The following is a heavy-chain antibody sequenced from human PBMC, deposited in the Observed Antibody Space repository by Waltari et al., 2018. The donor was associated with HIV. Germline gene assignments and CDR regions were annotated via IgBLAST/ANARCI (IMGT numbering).Heavy chain of an antibody. D-gene: IGHD6-13*01. CDR2: IYHRGST. J-gene: IGHJ3*02. CDR3: ARVLAYSVSDAFDI. CDR1: GYSISSGYY. V-gene: IGHV4-38-2*01. Sequence: QVQLQESGPGLVKPSETLSLTCAVSGYSISSGYYWGWIRQPPGKGLEWIGSIYHRGSTYYNPSLKSRVTISVDTSKNQFSLKLSSVTAADTAVYYCARVLAYSVSDAFDIWGQGTMVTVSS.